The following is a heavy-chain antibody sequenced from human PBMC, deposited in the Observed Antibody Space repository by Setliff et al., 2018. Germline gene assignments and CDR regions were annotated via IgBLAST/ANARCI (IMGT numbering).Heavy chain of an antibody. CDR1: GFSLSDGRVG. Sequence: SGPTLVNPTETLTLTCTISGFSLSDGRVGVTWIRQPPGKALEWLATIFSMDQKSYSTSLESRLLISKDTSATQVVLMMANMNPADTGTYYCARIGTSSVLYGMDVWGQGTTVTVSS. J-gene: IGHJ6*02. V-gene: IGHV2-26*03. D-gene: IGHD3-22*01. CDR3: ARIGTSSVLYGMDV. CDR2: IFSMDQK.